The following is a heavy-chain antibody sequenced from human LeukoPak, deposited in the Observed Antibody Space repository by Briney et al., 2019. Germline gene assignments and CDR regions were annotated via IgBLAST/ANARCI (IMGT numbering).Heavy chain of an antibody. D-gene: IGHD3-22*01. V-gene: IGHV3-30*03. J-gene: IGHJ3*02. CDR3: ARDWHYYDSSGYFDAFDI. CDR2: ISYDGSNK. CDR1: GFTFSSYG. Sequence: GGSLRLSCAASGFTFSSYGMHWVRQAPGKGLEWVAVISYDGSNKYYADSVKGRFTISRHNSKNTLYLQMNSLRAEDTAVYYCARDWHYYDSSGYFDAFDIWGQGTMVTVSS.